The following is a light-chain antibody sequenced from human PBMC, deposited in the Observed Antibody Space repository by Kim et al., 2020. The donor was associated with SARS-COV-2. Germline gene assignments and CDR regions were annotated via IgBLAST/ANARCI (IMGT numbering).Light chain of an antibody. CDR1: ASNIGNNP. Sequence: GQRVTMSCSGTASNIGNNPVSWYQQLPGTAPKLLIYGNDERPSRVPDRFSGSKSGTSASLAISGLQSDDEADYYCAAWDDSLNGRMFGGGTKLTVL. CDR3: AAWDDSLNGRM. J-gene: IGLJ3*02. CDR2: GND. V-gene: IGLV1-44*01.